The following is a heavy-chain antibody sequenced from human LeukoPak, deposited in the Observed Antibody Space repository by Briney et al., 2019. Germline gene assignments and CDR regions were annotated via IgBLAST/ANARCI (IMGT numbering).Heavy chain of an antibody. D-gene: IGHD3-22*01. CDR2: IYYSGST. CDR1: GGSISSYY. Sequence: SETLSLTCTVSGGSISSYYWSWIRQPPGKGLEWIGYIYYSGSTNYNPSLKSRVTISVDTSKNQFSLKLSSVTAADTAVYYCARGPKYYYDSSGYLGDVYFDYWGQGTLVTVSS. CDR3: ARGPKYYYDSSGYLGDVYFDY. J-gene: IGHJ4*02. V-gene: IGHV4-59*12.